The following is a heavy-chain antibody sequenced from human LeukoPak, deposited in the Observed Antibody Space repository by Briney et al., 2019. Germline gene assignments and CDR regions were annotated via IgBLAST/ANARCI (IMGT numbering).Heavy chain of an antibody. Sequence: PGGSLRLSCAASGFTFSDHYMDWVRQAPGKGLEWVGRTRNKANSYTTEYAASVKGRFTISRDDSKNSLYLQMNSLKTEDTAVYYCASTKYSGYDSDAFDIWGQGTMVTVPS. CDR1: GFTFSDHY. CDR2: TRNKANSYTT. J-gene: IGHJ3*02. CDR3: ASTKYSGYDSDAFDI. D-gene: IGHD5-12*01. V-gene: IGHV3-72*01.